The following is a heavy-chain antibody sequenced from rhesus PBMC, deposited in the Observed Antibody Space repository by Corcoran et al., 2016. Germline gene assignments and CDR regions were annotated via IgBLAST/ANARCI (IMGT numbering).Heavy chain of an antibody. CDR2: FDPSDSDT. D-gene: IGHD6-13*01. Sequence: EVQLVQSGAEVKRPGESLKISCKTSGYSFTSYWISWVRQMPGKGLEWMGAFDPSDSDTRYSPSFHGQVTISADKSISTAYLQWSSLKASDTATYYCAKEGIAAHFDYWGQGVLVTVSS. CDR3: AKEGIAAHFDY. J-gene: IGHJ4*01. CDR1: GYSFTSYW. V-gene: IGHV5-20*02.